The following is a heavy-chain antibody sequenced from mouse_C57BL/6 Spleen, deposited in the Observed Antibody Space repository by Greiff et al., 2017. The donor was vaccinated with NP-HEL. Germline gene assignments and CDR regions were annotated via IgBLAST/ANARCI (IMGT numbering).Heavy chain of an antibody. Sequence: LEESGPELVKPGASVKISCKASGYAFSSSWMNWVKQRPGKGLEWIGRIYPGDGDTNYNGKFKGKATLTADKSSSTAYMQLSSLTSEDSAVYFCERSLAGFDYWGQGTTLTVSS. J-gene: IGHJ2*01. V-gene: IGHV1-82*01. D-gene: IGHD4-1*01. CDR1: GYAFSSSW. CDR2: IYPGDGDT. CDR3: ERSLAGFDY.